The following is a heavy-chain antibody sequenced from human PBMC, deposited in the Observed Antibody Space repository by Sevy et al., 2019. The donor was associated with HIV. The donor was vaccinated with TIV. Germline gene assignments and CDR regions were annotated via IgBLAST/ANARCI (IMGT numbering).Heavy chain of an antibody. CDR3: ARGGWYCSGGTCYPLDY. Sequence: ASVKVSCKASGYTFITYNINWVRQATGQGLEWMGWINPNSGKTGYAQKFQGRVTFTRNTSISTVYVELSSLRSKDTAVYYCARGGWYCSGGTCYPLDYWGQGTLVTVSS. D-gene: IGHD2-15*01. V-gene: IGHV1-8*03. CDR1: GYTFITYN. CDR2: INPNSGKT. J-gene: IGHJ4*02.